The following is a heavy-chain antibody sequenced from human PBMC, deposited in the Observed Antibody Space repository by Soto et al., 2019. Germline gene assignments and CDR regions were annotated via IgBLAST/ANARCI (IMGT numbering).Heavy chain of an antibody. Sequence: ALVKVSCKASGYTFTSYGISWVRQAPGQGLEWLGWISAYDGNTHYAQNMKGRITMTTDTSTSTAYMELRSLRSDDTAVYYCARESSTTWPFDYWGQGTLVTVSS. V-gene: IGHV1-18*01. CDR2: ISAYDGNT. CDR1: GYTFTSYG. D-gene: IGHD2-2*01. CDR3: ARESSTTWPFDY. J-gene: IGHJ4*02.